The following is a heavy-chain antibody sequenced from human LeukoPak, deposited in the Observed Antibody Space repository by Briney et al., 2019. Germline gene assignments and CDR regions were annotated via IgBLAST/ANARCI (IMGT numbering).Heavy chain of an antibody. J-gene: IGHJ4*02. V-gene: IGHV4-39*07. CDR2: IYYSGST. Sequence: PSESLSLTCTVSGGSISSSSYYWGWIRQPPGKGLEWIGSIYYSGSTYSNPSLKSRVTISVDTSKNQFSLKLSSVTAADTAVYYCARVWSPQPKVVPAADIDYWGQGTLVSVSS. CDR3: ARVWSPQPKVVPAADIDY. D-gene: IGHD2-2*01. CDR1: GGSISSSSYY.